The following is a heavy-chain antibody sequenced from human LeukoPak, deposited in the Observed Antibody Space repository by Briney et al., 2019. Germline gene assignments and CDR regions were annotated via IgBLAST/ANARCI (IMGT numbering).Heavy chain of an antibody. CDR2: INPNSGGT. CDR1: GYTFTGYY. J-gene: IGHJ5*02. Sequence: ASVKVSCKASGYTFTGYYMRWVRQAPGQGLEWMGWINPNSGGTNYAQKFQGRVTMTRDTSISTAYMELSRLRSDDTAVYYCARAFDGSGSYYNFPWGQGTLVTVSS. CDR3: ARAFDGSGSYYNFP. D-gene: IGHD3-10*01. V-gene: IGHV1-2*02.